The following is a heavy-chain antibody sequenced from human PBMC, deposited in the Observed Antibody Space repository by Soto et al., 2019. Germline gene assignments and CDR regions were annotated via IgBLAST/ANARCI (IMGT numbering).Heavy chain of an antibody. J-gene: IGHJ4*02. CDR2: FYYSGNT. D-gene: IGHD3-10*02. V-gene: IGHV4-31*03. CDR1: GGSIRSGGYY. CDR3: ARAMCAINYFDY. Sequence: QVQLQESGPGLVKPSQTLSLTCTVSGGSIRSGGYYWSWIRQHPGKGLEWIGYFYYSGNTYYNPSLKSRLTISGDTSKNQFSLNMSSVTAADTAVYYCARAMCAINYFDYWGQGTLVTVSS.